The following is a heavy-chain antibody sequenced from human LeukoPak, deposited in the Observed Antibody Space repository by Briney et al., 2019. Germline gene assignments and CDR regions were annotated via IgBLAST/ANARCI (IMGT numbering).Heavy chain of an antibody. J-gene: IGHJ6*03. CDR1: GGSISSGDYY. V-gene: IGHV4-61*08. CDR2: IYYSGST. CDR3: ARDSTPYYDFWSGYPSDYYYMDV. Sequence: SETLSLTCTVSGGSISSGDYYWSWIRQPPGKGLEWIGYIYYSGSTNYNPSLKSRVTISVDTSKNQFSLKLSSVTAADTAVYYCARDSTPYYDFWSGYPSDYYYMDVWGKGTTVTVSS. D-gene: IGHD3-3*01.